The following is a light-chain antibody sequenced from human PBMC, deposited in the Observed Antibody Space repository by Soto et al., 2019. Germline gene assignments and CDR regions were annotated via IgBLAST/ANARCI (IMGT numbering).Light chain of an antibody. CDR2: DVS. Sequence: QSALTQPASVSGSPGQSITISCTGTSSDVGDYNYVSWYQQHPGKAPKLMIYDVSHRPSGVSNRFSGSKSGNTASLTISGLQAEDEADYYCNSYTSSSTLVVFGGGTKVTVL. CDR3: NSYTSSSTLVV. J-gene: IGLJ2*01. CDR1: SSDVGDYNY. V-gene: IGLV2-14*01.